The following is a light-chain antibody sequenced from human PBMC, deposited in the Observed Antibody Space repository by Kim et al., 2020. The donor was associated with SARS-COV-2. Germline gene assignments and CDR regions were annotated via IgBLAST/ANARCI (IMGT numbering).Light chain of an antibody. CDR1: NNGSKS. V-gene: IGLV3-21*03. CDR3: QVWDSSSDHVV. J-gene: IGLJ2*01. CDR2: DDS. Sequence: APEKTARITCGGNNNGSKSVHWYQQKPGRAPVLVVYDDSDRPSGIPERFSGSNSGNTATLTISRVEAGDEADYYCQVWDSSSDHVVFGGGTQLTVL.